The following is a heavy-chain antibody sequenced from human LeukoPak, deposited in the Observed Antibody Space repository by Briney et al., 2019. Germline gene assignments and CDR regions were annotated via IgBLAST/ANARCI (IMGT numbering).Heavy chain of an antibody. Sequence: GGSLRLSCAASGVTFSSYGMHWVRQAPGKGLEWVAFIRYDGSNKYYADSVKGRFTISRDNSKNTLYLQMNSLRAEDTAVYYCAKDSCTNGVCYDFDYWGQGTLVTVSS. CDR1: GVTFSSYG. CDR2: IRYDGSNK. D-gene: IGHD2-8*01. V-gene: IGHV3-30*02. J-gene: IGHJ4*02. CDR3: AKDSCTNGVCYDFDY.